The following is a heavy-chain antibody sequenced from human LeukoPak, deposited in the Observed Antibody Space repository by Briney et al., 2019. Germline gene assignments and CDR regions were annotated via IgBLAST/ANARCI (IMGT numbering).Heavy chain of an antibody. D-gene: IGHD3-10*01. Sequence: GGSLRLSCVASGFTFISYAMSWVPQAPEKGLEWVTVLSGSGGTTHYADSVQGRFTISRDNSKNTLYLQMNSLRAEDTAVYYCAKDRHASGTYYISIWGQGTLVTVSS. CDR3: AKDRHASGTYYISI. CDR1: GFTFISYA. J-gene: IGHJ4*02. V-gene: IGHV3-23*01. CDR2: LSGSGGTT.